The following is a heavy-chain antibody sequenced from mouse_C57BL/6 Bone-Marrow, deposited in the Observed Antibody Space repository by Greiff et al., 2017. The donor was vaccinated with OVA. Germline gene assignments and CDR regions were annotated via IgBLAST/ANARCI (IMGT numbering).Heavy chain of an antibody. D-gene: IGHD1-1*01. J-gene: IGHJ3*01. Sequence: VQLQQPGAELVKPGASVKMSCKASGYTFTSYWMHWVKQRPGQGLEWIGMIHPNSGSTNYNEKFKSKATLTVDKSSSTAYMQLSSLTSEDSAVYYCARERLLLRSFAYWGQGTLVTVSA. CDR1: GYTFTSYW. CDR3: ARERLLLRSFAY. V-gene: IGHV1-64*01. CDR2: IHPNSGST.